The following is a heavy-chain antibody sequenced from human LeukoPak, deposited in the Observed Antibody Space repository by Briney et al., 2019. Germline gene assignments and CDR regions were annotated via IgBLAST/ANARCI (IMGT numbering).Heavy chain of an antibody. J-gene: IGHJ4*02. CDR2: IIPIFGTA. Sequence: SVKVSCKASGGTFSSYAISWVRQAPGQGLEWMGGIIPIFGTANYAQKFQGRVTITADKSTSTAYMELSSLRSEDTAVYYCARGIAVAGHPYYFDYWGQGTLVTVSS. D-gene: IGHD6-19*01. CDR1: GGTFSSYA. V-gene: IGHV1-69*06. CDR3: ARGIAVAGHPYYFDY.